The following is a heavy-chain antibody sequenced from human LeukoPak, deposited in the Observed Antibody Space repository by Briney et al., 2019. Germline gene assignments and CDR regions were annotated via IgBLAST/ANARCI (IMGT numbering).Heavy chain of an antibody. CDR2: IYHSGST. CDR3: ARAAAGTSTCFDY. V-gene: IGHV4-38-2*02. Sequence: SETLSLTCTVSGYSISSGYYWGWIRQPPGKGLEWIGSIYHSGSTYYNPSLKSRVTISVDTSKNQFSLKLSSVTAADTAVYYCARAAAGTSTCFDYWGQGTLVTVSS. CDR1: GYSISSGYY. D-gene: IGHD6-13*01. J-gene: IGHJ4*02.